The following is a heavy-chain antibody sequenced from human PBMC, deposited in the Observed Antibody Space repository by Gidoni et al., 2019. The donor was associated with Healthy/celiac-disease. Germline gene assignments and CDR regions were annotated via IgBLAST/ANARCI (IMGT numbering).Heavy chain of an antibody. V-gene: IGHV4-39*01. J-gene: IGHJ5*02. CDR1: AGSISSSSYY. Sequence: QLQLQESGPGLVKPSETLSLTCTVSAGSISSSSYYWGWIRQPPGKGLEWIGSIYYSGSTYYNPSLKSRVTISVDTSKNQFSLKLSSVTAADTAVYYCARPKLELPYEGYWFDPWGQGTLVTVSS. CDR2: IYYSGST. CDR3: ARPKLELPYEGYWFDP. D-gene: IGHD1-7*01.